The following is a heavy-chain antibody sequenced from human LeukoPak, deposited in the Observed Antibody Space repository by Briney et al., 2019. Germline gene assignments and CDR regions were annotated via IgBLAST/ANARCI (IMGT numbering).Heavy chain of an antibody. J-gene: IGHJ5*02. V-gene: IGHV1-18*04. D-gene: IGHD3-10*01. Sequence: ASVKVSCKASGYTFTSYGISWVRQAPGQGLEWMGWISAYNGNTNYAQKLQGRVTMTTDTSTSTAYMELRSLRSDDTAVYYCARDLEWITMVRGVSSWFDPWGQGTLVTVSS. CDR3: ARDLEWITMVRGVSSWFDP. CDR2: ISAYNGNT. CDR1: GYTFTSYG.